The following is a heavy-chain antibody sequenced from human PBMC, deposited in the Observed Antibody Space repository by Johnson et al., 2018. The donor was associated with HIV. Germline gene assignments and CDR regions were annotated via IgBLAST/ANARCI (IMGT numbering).Heavy chain of an antibody. CDR2: ISYDGSNK. CDR3: GRDGPFGGNYLIGHDAFDI. CDR1: GFTFSSYA. V-gene: IGHV3-30*04. Sequence: QVQLVESGGGVVQPGRSLRLSCAASGFTFSSYAMHWVRQAPGKGLDWVAVISYDGSNKYYADSVKGRFTISRDNSKNTLYLQMNSLRAEDTAVYYCGRDGPFGGNYLIGHDAFDIWGQGTMVTVSS. D-gene: IGHD1-7*01. J-gene: IGHJ3*02.